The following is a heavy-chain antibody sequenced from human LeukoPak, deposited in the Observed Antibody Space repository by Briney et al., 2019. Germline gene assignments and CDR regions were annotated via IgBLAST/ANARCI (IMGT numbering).Heavy chain of an antibody. D-gene: IGHD3-22*01. CDR3: AGASLYDNSAYYLDY. V-gene: IGHV3-21*04. CDR2: ISSSSSYI. J-gene: IGHJ4*02. Sequence: PGGSLRLSCAASGFTFSSYSMNWVRQAPGKGLEWVSSISSSSSYIYYADSVKGRFTISRDNAKNSLYLQMNSLRSEDTAFYYCAGASLYDNSAYYLDYWGQGTLVTVSS. CDR1: GFTFSSYS.